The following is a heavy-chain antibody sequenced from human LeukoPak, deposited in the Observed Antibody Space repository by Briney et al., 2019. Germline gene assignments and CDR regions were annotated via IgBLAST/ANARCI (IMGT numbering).Heavy chain of an antibody. Sequence: SQTLSLTCTVYGGSISSGNYYWNWIRQPAGKGLEWIGRIYTSGSTNYNPSLKSRVTISVDTSKNQFSLKLSSVTAADTAVYYCARGTEMATIGFDYWGQGSLVTVSS. CDR2: IYTSGST. V-gene: IGHV4-61*02. CDR1: GGSISSGNYY. CDR3: ARGTEMATIGFDY. J-gene: IGHJ4*02. D-gene: IGHD5-24*01.